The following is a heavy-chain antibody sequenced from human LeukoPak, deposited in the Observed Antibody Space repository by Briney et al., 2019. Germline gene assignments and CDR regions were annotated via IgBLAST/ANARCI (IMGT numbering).Heavy chain of an antibody. CDR1: GGSISSYY. CDR2: IYTSGST. D-gene: IGHD3-10*01. CDR3: ARGGRAPRYYYYMDV. J-gene: IGHJ6*03. Sequence: SETLSLTCTVSGGSISSYYWSWIRQPAGKGLEWIGRIYTSGSTNYNLSLKSRVTMSVDTSKNQFSLKLSSVTAADTAVYYCARGGRAPRYYYYMDVWGKGTTVTVSS. V-gene: IGHV4-4*07.